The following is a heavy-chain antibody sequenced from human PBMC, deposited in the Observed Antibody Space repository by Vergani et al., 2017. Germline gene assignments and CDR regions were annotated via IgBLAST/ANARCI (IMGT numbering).Heavy chain of an antibody. CDR2: MNPNSGNT. D-gene: IGHD6-6*01. CDR3: AKVSHGGQLVFDYYYYMDV. Sequence: QVQLVQSGAEVKKPGASVKVSCKASGYTFTSYDINWVRQATGQGLEWMGWMNPNSGNTGYAQKFQGRVTMTRNTSISTAYMELSSLRAEDTALYYCAKVSHGGQLVFDYYYYMDVWGKGTTVTVSS. CDR1: GYTFTSYD. V-gene: IGHV1-8*01. J-gene: IGHJ6*03.